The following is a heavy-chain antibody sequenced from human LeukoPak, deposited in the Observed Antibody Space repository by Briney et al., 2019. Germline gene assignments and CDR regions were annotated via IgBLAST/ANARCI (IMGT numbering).Heavy chain of an antibody. CDR1: GFPFSSYG. CDR3: AKTHGYFDQ. D-gene: IGHD3-22*01. CDR2: ISGSGETT. J-gene: IGHJ4*02. V-gene: IGHV3-23*01. Sequence: GGSLRLSCAASGFPFSSYGMTWLRQTPAKGLEWVSAISGSGETTYYSDSVKGRFTISRDNSKNTLFLQMNSLRVEDAAMYYCAKTHGYFDQWGQGTLVAASS.